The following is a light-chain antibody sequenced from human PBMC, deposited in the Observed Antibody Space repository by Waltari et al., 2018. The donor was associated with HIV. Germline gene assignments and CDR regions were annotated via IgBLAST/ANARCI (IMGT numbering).Light chain of an antibody. V-gene: IGKV1-33*01. CDR1: HDISSY. J-gene: IGKJ3*01. Sequence: IQMTQSPSSLSASIGDRVTITCQASHDISSYLNWYQQKPGKAPKLLIYDASDLETGVPSRFSGSGSGTDFTFTISSLQPVDIATYYCQQYDNVPVTFGPGTKVEIK. CDR2: DAS. CDR3: QQYDNVPVT.